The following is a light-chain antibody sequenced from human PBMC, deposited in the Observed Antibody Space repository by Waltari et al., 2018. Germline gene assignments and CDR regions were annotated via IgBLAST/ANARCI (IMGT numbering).Light chain of an antibody. Sequence: QSALTQPRSVSWSPGQSVTISFTGTSSDVGGSNYVSWYQQHPGKAPKLMIYDVSKRPSGVPDRFSGSKSGNTASLTISGLQAEDEADYYCCSYAGSYTYVFGTGTKVTVL. J-gene: IGLJ1*01. V-gene: IGLV2-11*01. CDR2: DVS. CDR1: SSDVGGSNY. CDR3: CSYAGSYTYV.